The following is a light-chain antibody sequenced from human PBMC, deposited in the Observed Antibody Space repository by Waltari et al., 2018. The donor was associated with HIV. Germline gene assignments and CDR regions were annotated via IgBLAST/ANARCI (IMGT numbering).Light chain of an antibody. Sequence: SSELTQDPAVSVALGQTVRITCQGDSLRTCYATWYQQKPGQAPILDNYGKNNRPSGIPDRFSGSSSGNTASLTITGVQAEDEADYYCNSRGTSGNHWVFGGGTKLTVL. CDR3: NSRGTSGNHWV. CDR2: GKN. V-gene: IGLV3-19*01. CDR1: SLRTCY. J-gene: IGLJ3*02.